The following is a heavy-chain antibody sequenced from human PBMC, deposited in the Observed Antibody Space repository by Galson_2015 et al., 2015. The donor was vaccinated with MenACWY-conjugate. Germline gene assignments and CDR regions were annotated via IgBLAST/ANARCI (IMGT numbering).Heavy chain of an antibody. J-gene: IGHJ4*02. D-gene: IGHD3-16*01. CDR1: GFTFGNYW. Sequence: SLRLSCAASGFTFGNYWMTWVRQAPGKGLEWVANIKGDGSEIWYVDSVKGRFTISRDNARYSLYLQMNALRAEDTAVYYCAGENTHNYAYVIDYWGQGILVSVSS. CDR3: AGENTHNYAYVIDY. CDR2: IKGDGSEI. V-gene: IGHV3-7*03.